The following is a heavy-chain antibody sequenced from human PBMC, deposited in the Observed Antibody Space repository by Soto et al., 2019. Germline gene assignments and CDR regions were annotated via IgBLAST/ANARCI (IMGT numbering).Heavy chain of an antibody. CDR3: ARDHYYDSSGDIDY. V-gene: IGHV1-18*04. J-gene: IGHJ4*02. Sequence: ASVKVSCKASGYTFTSYGISWVRQAPGQGLEWMGWISAYNGNTNYAQKLQGRVTTTTDTSTSTAYMELRSLRSDDTAVYYCARDHYYDSSGDIDYWGQGTLVTVSS. CDR2: ISAYNGNT. D-gene: IGHD3-22*01. CDR1: GYTFTSYG.